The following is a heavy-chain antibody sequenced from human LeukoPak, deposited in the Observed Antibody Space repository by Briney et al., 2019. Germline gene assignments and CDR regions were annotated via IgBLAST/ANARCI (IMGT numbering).Heavy chain of an antibody. CDR1: GDSISSSSYY. D-gene: IGHD2-2*01. CDR2: ISYSGST. Sequence: SETLSLTCTVSGDSISSSSYYWGWIRQPPGKGLEWIASISYSGSTYYNPSLKSRITISVDTSKNQFSLKLSSVTAADTAVYYCARLGGSYQLISSYYYYYMDVWGKGTTVTISS. V-gene: IGHV4-39*07. CDR3: ARLGGSYQLISSYYYYYMDV. J-gene: IGHJ6*03.